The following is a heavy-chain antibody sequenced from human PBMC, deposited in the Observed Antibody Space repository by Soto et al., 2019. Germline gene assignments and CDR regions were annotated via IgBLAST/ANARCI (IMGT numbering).Heavy chain of an antibody. J-gene: IGHJ3*02. CDR1: GGSISSYS. CDR2: MYNSGTT. V-gene: IGHV4-59*01. CDR3: VGDRPDHQDALDI. Sequence: PSETLSLTCTVSGGSISSYSWSWIRQPPGKGLEWIGYMYNSGTTRYNSSLKSRVTISLDTSKNQLSLNLSSVTAADTAVYYCVGDRPDHQDALDIWGKGTIVPVSS.